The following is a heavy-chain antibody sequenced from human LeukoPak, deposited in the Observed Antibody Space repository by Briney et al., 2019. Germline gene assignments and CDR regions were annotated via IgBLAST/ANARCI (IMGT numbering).Heavy chain of an antibody. V-gene: IGHV3-23*01. Sequence: PGGSLRLSCAASGFTFSIYATSWVRQAPGKGMEWVSAISGSGGSTYYADSVKGRLTISRDNSNNTLYLQMYSLRAEDTAVYYCAKASLIRFFDPLWGRDTLVTVSS. D-gene: IGHD3-9*01. J-gene: IGHJ2*01. CDR1: GFTFSIYA. CDR2: ISGSGGST. CDR3: AKASLIRFFDPL.